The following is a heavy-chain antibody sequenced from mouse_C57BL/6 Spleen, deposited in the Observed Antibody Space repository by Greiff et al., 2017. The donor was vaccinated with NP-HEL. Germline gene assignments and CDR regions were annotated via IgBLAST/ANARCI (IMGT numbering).Heavy chain of an antibody. Sequence: VQLQQSGAELVRPGTSVKVSCKASGYAFTNYLIEWVKQRPGQGLEWIGVINPGSGGTNYNEKFKGKATLTADKSSSTAYMQLSSLTSEDSAVYFCARSPYGYDGDYFDYWGQGTTLTVSS. CDR3: ARSPYGYDGDYFDY. D-gene: IGHD2-2*01. CDR2: INPGSGGT. J-gene: IGHJ2*01. V-gene: IGHV1-54*01. CDR1: GYAFTNYL.